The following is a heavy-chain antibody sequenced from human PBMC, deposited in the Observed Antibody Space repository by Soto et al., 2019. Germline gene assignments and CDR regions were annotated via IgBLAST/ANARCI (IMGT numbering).Heavy chain of an antibody. J-gene: IGHJ6*03. D-gene: IGHD3-10*01. CDR3: TTVLAMVRERMNEPVDDYMDV. CDR2: IKSKTDGGTT. V-gene: IGHV3-15*01. CDR1: GFTFSNAW. Sequence: GGSLRLSCAASGFTFSNAWMSWVRQAPGKGLEWVGRIKSKTDGGTTDYAAPVKGRFTISRDDSKNTLYLQMNSLKTEDTAVYYCTTVLAMVRERMNEPVDDYMDVWGKGTTVTVSS.